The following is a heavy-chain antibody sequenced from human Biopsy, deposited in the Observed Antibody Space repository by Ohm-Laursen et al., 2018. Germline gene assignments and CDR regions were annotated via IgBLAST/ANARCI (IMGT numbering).Heavy chain of an antibody. D-gene: IGHD2-21*02. V-gene: IGHV4-59*01. CDR2: IYYSGTT. CDR3: ARDDAVTVIRGLYY. J-gene: IGHJ4*02. CDR1: GGSISSYY. Sequence: PPGTLSLTCTVSGGSISSYYWNWIRQPPGKGLEWIGYIYYSGTTDYSPSLKSRVTISIDKSKNQFFLKLSSVTAKDTAVYYCARDDAVTVIRGLYYWGQGALVTVSS.